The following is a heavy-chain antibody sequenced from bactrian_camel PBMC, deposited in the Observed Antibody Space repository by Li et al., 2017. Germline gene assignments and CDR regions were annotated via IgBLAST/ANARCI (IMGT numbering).Heavy chain of an antibody. J-gene: IGHJ4*01. CDR2: YESDFTKS. D-gene: IGHD5*01. V-gene: IGHV3S6*01. Sequence: HVQLVESGGGSVQAGGSLRLSCTISGFSYKYYCLNWFRQAPGKEREGIASYESDFTKSYADSVKGRFTISRDNAENTLYLQMNSLKAEDTAVYYCATSDGLGQGDSMGKQGTQVTVS. CDR1: GFSYKYYC.